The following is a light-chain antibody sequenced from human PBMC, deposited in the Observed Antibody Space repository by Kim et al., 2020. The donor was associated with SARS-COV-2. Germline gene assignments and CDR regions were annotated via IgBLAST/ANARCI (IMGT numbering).Light chain of an antibody. Sequence: SALTQPPSASGPPGQSVAISCTGTSSDIGAYNYVSWYQKHPGKAPKLIIYEVNKRPSGVPDRFSGSKSDNTASLTVSRLQAEDEADYYCSSYAGINSVVFGGGTQLTVL. CDR1: SSDIGAYNY. CDR3: SSYAGINSVV. CDR2: EVN. J-gene: IGLJ2*01. V-gene: IGLV2-8*01.